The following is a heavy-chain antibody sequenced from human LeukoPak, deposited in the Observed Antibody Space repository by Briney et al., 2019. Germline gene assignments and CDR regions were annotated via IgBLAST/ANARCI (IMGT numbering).Heavy chain of an antibody. J-gene: IGHJ4*02. Sequence: PGGSLRLSCAASGFTFSDAWMTWVRQAPGKGLEWVGRIKSKTGGGTTDYAAPVKGRFTISRDDSKNTLYLQMNSLKTEDTAVYYCTEMIVVVNRGQGTLVTVSS. D-gene: IGHD3-22*01. CDR3: TEMIVVVN. V-gene: IGHV3-15*01. CDR1: GFTFSDAW. CDR2: IKSKTGGGTT.